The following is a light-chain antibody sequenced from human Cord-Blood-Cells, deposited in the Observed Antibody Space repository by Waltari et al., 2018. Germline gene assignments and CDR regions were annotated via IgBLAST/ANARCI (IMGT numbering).Light chain of an antibody. Sequence: QSALTQPASVSGSPGQSLTIPCTGTSSDVGGYNYVSWNQQHPGKAPKLMIYDVSNRPSGGANRCSGSKSGNTASQTIYGLQADDEADYYCSSYTSSSTLYVFVTGTKVTVL. CDR1: SSDVGGYNY. CDR3: SSYTSSSTLYV. CDR2: DVS. J-gene: IGLJ1*01. V-gene: IGLV2-14*03.